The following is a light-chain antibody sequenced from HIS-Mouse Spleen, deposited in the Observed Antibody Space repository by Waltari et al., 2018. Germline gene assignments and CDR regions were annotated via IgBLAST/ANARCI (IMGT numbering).Light chain of an antibody. Sequence: QSALTQPRSVSGSPGQSVNISCPGTSSAVGGYNYVPWYQHHPGKAPKLMIYDVSKRPSGVPDRFSGSKSGNTASLTISGLQAEDEADYYCCSYAGSYTLVFGGGTKLTVL. CDR1: SSAVGGYNY. V-gene: IGLV2-11*01. CDR3: CSYAGSYTLV. CDR2: DVS. J-gene: IGLJ3*02.